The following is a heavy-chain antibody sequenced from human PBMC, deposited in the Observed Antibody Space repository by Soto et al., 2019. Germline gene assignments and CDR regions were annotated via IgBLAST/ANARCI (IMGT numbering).Heavy chain of an antibody. D-gene: IGHD3-22*01. J-gene: IGHJ4*02. CDR3: DRGSSDSSGYGY. V-gene: IGHV4-30-4*01. CDR2: IYYSGST. Sequence: SETLSLTCTVSGGSISSGDYYWSWIRQPPGKGLEWIGYIYYSGSTYYNPSLKSRVTISVDTSKNQFSLKLSSVTAADTAVYYSDRGSSDSSGYGYWGQGTLVTVSS. CDR1: GGSISSGDYY.